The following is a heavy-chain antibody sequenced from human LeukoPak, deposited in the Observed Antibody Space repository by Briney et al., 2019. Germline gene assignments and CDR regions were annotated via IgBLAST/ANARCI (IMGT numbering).Heavy chain of an antibody. V-gene: IGHV3-23*01. J-gene: IGHJ4*02. CDR3: ARDGGIVGATYFDY. D-gene: IGHD1-26*01. Sequence: PGGSLRLSCAASGFTFSSSAMSWVRQAPGKGLEWVSAISNNGGYTYYADSVQGRFTISRDNSKNTLYLQMNSLRAEDTAVYYCARDGGIVGATYFDYWGQGTLVTVSS. CDR2: ISNNGGYT. CDR1: GFTFSSSA.